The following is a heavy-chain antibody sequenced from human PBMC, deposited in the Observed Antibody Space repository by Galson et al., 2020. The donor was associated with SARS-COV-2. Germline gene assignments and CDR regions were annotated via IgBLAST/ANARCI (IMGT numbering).Heavy chain of an antibody. CDR1: GGSISSTDSY. Sequence: TLSLTCTVSGGSISSTDSYWSWIRQSPGKGLEWIGYTYYSGNTYYNPSLKSRVTMSVDTSKNQFSLKLTSVTAADTAVYYCARDFWSRYYLDSWGQGTPVTVSS. J-gene: IGHJ4*02. D-gene: IGHD3-3*01. V-gene: IGHV4-30-4*01. CDR2: TYYSGNT. CDR3: ARDFWSRYYLDS.